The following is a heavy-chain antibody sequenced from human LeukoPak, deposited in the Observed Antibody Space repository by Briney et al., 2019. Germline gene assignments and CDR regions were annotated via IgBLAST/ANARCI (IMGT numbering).Heavy chain of an antibody. CDR2: INAGNGNT. V-gene: IGHV1-3*01. CDR1: GYTFTSYA. J-gene: IGHJ4*02. CDR3: ATYKPYYYDSSGYYDY. Sequence: ASVKVSCKASGYTFTSYAMHRVRQAPGQRLEWMGWINAGNGNTKYSQKFQGRVTITRDTSASTAYMELSSLRSEDTAVYYCATYKPYYYDSSGYYDYWGQGTLVTVSS. D-gene: IGHD3-22*01.